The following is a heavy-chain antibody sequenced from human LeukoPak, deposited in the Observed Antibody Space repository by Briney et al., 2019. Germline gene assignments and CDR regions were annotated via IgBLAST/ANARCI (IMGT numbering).Heavy chain of an antibody. CDR2: ISAYNGNT. V-gene: IGHV1-18*01. CDR1: GYTFTSYG. CDR3: ARDHKGEEMATILLFDY. D-gene: IGHD5-24*01. J-gene: IGHJ4*02. Sequence: GASVKVSCKASGYTFTSYGISWVRQAPGQGLEWMGWISAYNGNTNYAQKLQGRVTMTTDTSISTAYMELSRLRSDDTAVYYCARDHKGEEMATILLFDYWGQGTLVTVSS.